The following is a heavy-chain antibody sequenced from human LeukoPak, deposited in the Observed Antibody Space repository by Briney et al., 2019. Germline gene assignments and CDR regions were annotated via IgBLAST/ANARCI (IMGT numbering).Heavy chain of an antibody. J-gene: IGHJ4*02. CDR1: GGTFSSYA. CDR3: ATNIRSYSSSWVHFDY. V-gene: IGHV1-69*05. Sequence: ASVKVSCKASGGTFSSYAISWVRQAPGQGLEWMGRIIPIFGTANYAQKFQGRVTITTDESTSTAYMELSSLRSEDTAVYYCATNIRSYSSSWVHFDYWGQGTLVTVSS. CDR2: IIPIFGTA. D-gene: IGHD6-13*01.